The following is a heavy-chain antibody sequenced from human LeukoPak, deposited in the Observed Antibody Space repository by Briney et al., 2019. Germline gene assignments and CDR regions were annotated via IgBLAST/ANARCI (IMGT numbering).Heavy chain of an antibody. J-gene: IGHJ1*01. V-gene: IGHV1-2*02. D-gene: IGHD3-10*01. CDR2: INPNSGGT. CDR3: ARVAGSGGAGSTYWAY. CDR1: GYTFTGYY. Sequence: ASVKVSCLASGYTFTGYYMHWVRQAPGQGLEWMGWINPNSGGTNYAQKCQGRVTMTRDTSISTAYIELSRLRSDDTAVYYCARVAGSGGAGSTYWAYWGEGTVVPVSS.